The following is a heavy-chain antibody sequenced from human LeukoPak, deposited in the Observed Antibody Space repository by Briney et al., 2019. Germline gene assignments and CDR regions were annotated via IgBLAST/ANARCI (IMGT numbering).Heavy chain of an antibody. CDR1: GFTFWNYA. D-gene: IGHD6-13*01. CDR2: IINTGTAT. Sequence: PGGSLRLSCVASGFTFWNYAVGWVRQAPGKGPEWVSSIINTGTATYYADAVKGRFTISRDNSKNTLYLQMNSLRAEDTAVYYCAKDRSYSSSWYGDYWGQGTLVTVSS. CDR3: AKDRSYSSSWYGDY. J-gene: IGHJ4*02. V-gene: IGHV3-23*01.